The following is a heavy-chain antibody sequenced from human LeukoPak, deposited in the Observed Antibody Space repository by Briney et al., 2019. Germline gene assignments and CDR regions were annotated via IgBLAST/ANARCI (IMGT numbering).Heavy chain of an antibody. D-gene: IGHD6-6*01. CDR3: AREESSSKEDY. J-gene: IGHJ4*02. Sequence: PGGSVRLSCVASGFTFSTYWMSWVRQAPGKGLEGVANIKRDGSETCYVDSVKGRFTISRDNAKNSLYLQMNSLRAEDTAVYYCAREESSSKEDYWGQGTLVTVSS. CDR2: IKRDGSET. CDR1: GFTFSTYW. V-gene: IGHV3-7*01.